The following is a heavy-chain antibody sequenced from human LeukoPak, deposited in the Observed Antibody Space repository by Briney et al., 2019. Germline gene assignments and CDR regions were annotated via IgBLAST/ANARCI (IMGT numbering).Heavy chain of an antibody. V-gene: IGHV3-48*04. Sequence: PGGSLRLSCAASGFTFSSYAMNWVRQAPGKGLEWASYISSRSTTIYYADSVKGRFTISRDNAKNSLYLQMNSLRAEDTAIYYCARDLDSSGTAPYYWGQGTLVTVSS. CDR1: GFTFSSYA. CDR3: ARDLDSSGTAPYY. D-gene: IGHD3-22*01. J-gene: IGHJ4*02. CDR2: ISSRSTTI.